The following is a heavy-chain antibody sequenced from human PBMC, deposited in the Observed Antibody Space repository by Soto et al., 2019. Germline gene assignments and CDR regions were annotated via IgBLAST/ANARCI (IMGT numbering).Heavy chain of an antibody. J-gene: IGHJ4*02. CDR3: AREVYCSGGSCYRSDN. V-gene: IGHV4-39*02. CDR1: GGSISSNSYF. CDR2: IHHSGTT. D-gene: IGHD2-15*01. Sequence: QLQLQESGPGLVKPSETLSLTCTVSGGSISSNSYFWGWTRQPPGKGLEWIGSIHHSGTTFYNPSINSRVTISVDTSNNQFSLRLRSVTAADTSVYYCAREVYCSGGSCYRSDNWGQGTLVPVSS.